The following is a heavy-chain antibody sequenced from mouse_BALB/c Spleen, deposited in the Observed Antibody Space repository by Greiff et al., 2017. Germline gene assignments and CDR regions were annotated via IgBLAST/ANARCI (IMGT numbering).Heavy chain of an antibody. CDR2: IDPANGNT. V-gene: IGHV14-3*02. Sequence: EVQRVESGAELVKPGASVKLSCTASGFNIKDTYMHWVKQRPEQGLEWIGRIDPANGNTKYDPKFQGKATITADTSSNTAYLQLSSLTSEDTAVYYCAGIYYDYDEGFAYWGQGTLVTVSA. D-gene: IGHD2-4*01. CDR1: GFNIKDTY. CDR3: AGIYYDYDEGFAY. J-gene: IGHJ3*01.